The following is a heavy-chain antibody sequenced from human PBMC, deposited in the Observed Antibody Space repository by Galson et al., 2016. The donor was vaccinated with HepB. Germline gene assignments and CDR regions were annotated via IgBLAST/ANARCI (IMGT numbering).Heavy chain of an antibody. CDR2: ISGGST. V-gene: IGHV3-23*01. J-gene: IGHJ4*02. CDR3: ARANRYGTGWYGLNDY. D-gene: IGHD6-19*01. Sequence: SLRLSCAASGFTLSTYAMSWVRQAPGKGLEWVAAISGGSTYYADSVKGRFTISRDNSKNTLDLQMNSLRTEDTAIYYCARANRYGTGWYGLNDYWGQGTLVTVSS. CDR1: GFTLSTYA.